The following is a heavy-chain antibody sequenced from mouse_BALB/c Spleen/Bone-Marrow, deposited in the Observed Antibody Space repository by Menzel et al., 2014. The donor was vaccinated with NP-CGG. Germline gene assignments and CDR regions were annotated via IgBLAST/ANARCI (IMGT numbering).Heavy chain of an antibody. J-gene: IGHJ3*01. CDR2: INSNGGST. CDR3: ARGYDYDSWFAY. D-gene: IGHD2-4*01. CDR1: GFSFSGYG. V-gene: IGHV5-6-3*01. Sequence: DVKLVESGGGLVQPGGSLKLSCAASGFSFSGYGMSWVRQTPDKRLELVATINSNGGSTYYSDSVKGRFTISRDNAKNTLYLQMSSLKSEDTAMYYCARGYDYDSWFAYWGQGTLSLSLQ.